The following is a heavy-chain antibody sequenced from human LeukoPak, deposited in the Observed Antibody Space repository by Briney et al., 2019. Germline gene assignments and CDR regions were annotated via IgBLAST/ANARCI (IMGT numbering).Heavy chain of an antibody. V-gene: IGHV1-18*01. CDR3: AREDRHMKWFDP. Sequence: ASVKVSCKASGYTFTSYGISWVRQAPGQGLEWMGWIIAYNGKTNYAQKLQGRVTMTTDTSTSTAYMELRSLRSDDTAVYYCAREDRHMKWFDPWGQGTLVTVSS. J-gene: IGHJ5*02. CDR1: GYTFTSYG. CDR2: IIAYNGKT.